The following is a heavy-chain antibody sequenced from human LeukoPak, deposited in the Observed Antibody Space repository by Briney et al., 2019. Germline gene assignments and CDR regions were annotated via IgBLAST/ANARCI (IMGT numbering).Heavy chain of an antibody. D-gene: IGHD6-19*01. CDR1: GFTFSSYE. V-gene: IGHV3-48*03. J-gene: IGHJ4*02. Sequence: PGGSLRLSCAASGFTFSSYEMNWVRQAPGKGLEWVSYISSSGSTIYYADSVKGRFTISRDNSKNTLYLQMNSLRAEDTAVYYCARIAVAGGDFDYWGQGTLVTVSS. CDR2: ISSSGSTI. CDR3: ARIAVAGGDFDY.